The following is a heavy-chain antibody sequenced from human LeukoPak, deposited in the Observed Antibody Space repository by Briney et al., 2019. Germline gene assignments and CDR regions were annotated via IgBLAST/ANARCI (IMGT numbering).Heavy chain of an antibody. CDR3: ARREIGYCSSTSCQRYDAFDI. V-gene: IGHV5-51*01. Sequence: GESLKISCKGSGYSFTSYWIGWVRQMLGKGLEWMGIIYPGDSDTRYSPSFQGQVTISADKSISTAYLQWSSLKASDTAMYYCARREIGYCSSTSCQRYDAFDIWGQGTMVTVSS. J-gene: IGHJ3*02. D-gene: IGHD2-2*01. CDR2: IYPGDSDT. CDR1: GYSFTSYW.